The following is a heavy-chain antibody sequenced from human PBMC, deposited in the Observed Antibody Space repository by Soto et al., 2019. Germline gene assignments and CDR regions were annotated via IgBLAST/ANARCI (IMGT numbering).Heavy chain of an antibody. CDR1: GGSISSGGYY. J-gene: IGHJ3*02. D-gene: IGHD3-10*01. CDR3: AIMLSGRDAFDI. V-gene: IGHV4-31*03. CDR2: IYYSGST. Sequence: QVQLQESGPGLVKPSQTLSLTCTVSGGSISSGGYYWSWIRQHAGKGLEWIGYIYYSGSTYYNPSLKSRVTISVDTSKNQFSLKLSSVTAADTALYYCAIMLSGRDAFDIWGQGTMVTVSS.